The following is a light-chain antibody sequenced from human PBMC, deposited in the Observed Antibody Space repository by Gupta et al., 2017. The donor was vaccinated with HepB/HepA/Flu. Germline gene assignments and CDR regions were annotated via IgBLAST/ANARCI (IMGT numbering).Light chain of an antibody. CDR3: VGWDDSLSGYV. J-gene: IGLJ1*01. CDR1: SSNIGNDN. Sequence: QPVLTQPPSASGTPGQRVTISCSGSSSNIGNDNAYWYQQLPGTAPKLLIYNDNQRPSGVPDRSSGSKSGTTASLAISGLRSEDEADYYCVGWDDSLSGYVFGAGTKVTVL. CDR2: NDN. V-gene: IGLV1-47*02.